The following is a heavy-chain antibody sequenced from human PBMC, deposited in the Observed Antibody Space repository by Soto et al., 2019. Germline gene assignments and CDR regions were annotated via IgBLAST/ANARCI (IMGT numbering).Heavy chain of an antibody. J-gene: IGHJ6*02. CDR2: INAGNGNT. V-gene: IGHV1-3*01. CDR3: AKEENWGSPYYFYGMDV. D-gene: IGHD7-27*01. CDR1: GYTFTSYA. Sequence: ASVKVSCKASGYTFTSYAMHWVRQAPGQRLEWMGWINAGNGNTKYSQKFQGRVTITRDTSASTAYMELSSLRAEDTAVYYCAKEENWGSPYYFYGMDVWGQGTTVTVS.